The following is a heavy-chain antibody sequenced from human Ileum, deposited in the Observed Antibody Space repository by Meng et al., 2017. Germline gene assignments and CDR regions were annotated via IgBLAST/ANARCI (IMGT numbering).Heavy chain of an antibody. Sequence: GESLKISCAASGFTVSNSDMNWVRQAPGKGLEWVSGVSWNGSRTHYADSVKGRFIISRDNSRNFLYQQMNSLRPEDMAVYYCVRPNHYDDSSGYYFRWGQGTMVTVSS. J-gene: IGHJ3*01. CDR3: VRPNHYDDSSGYYFR. CDR1: GFTVSNSD. CDR2: VSWNGSRT. D-gene: IGHD3-22*01. V-gene: IGHV3-19*01.